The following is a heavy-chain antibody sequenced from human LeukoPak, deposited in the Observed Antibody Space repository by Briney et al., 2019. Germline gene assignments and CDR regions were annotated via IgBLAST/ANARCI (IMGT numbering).Heavy chain of an antibody. Sequence: GGSLRLSCAASGFTFSSYGMHWVRQAPGKGLEWVAFIRYDGSNKYYADSVKGRFTISRDNSKNTLYLQMNGLRAEDTAVYYCAKEVNCFDYWGQGTLVTVSS. CDR1: GFTFSSYG. CDR3: AKEVNCFDY. CDR2: IRYDGSNK. J-gene: IGHJ5*01. V-gene: IGHV3-30*02.